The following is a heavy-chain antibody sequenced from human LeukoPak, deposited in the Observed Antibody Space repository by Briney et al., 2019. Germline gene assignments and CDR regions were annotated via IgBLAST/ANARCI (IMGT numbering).Heavy chain of an antibody. CDR3: AKANIVSTIGWYFDL. J-gene: IGHJ2*01. CDR2: ISNSGGST. CDR1: GFTFSTYA. D-gene: IGHD5/OR15-5a*01. Sequence: GGSLRLSCAASGFTFSTYAMSWVRQAPGKGLEWVSVISNSGGSTYYADSVKGRFTISRDSSTSTLYLQMNTLRAEDTAVYYCAKANIVSTIGWYFDLWGRGTLVTVSS. V-gene: IGHV3-23*01.